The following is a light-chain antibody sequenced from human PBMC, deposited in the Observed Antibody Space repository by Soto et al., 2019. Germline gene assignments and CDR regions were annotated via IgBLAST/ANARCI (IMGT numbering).Light chain of an antibody. J-gene: IGKJ5*01. V-gene: IGKV2-30*02. Sequence: DVVMTQSPLSLPVTLGQPASISCRSNQSLVHSDGIAYFSWFQQRPGRSPRRLIYKVSNRDSGVQARFSGSGSGTDFELTISRVEAEDVGVYYCMQGTHWPITFGQGTRLEIK. CDR2: KVS. CDR1: QSLVHSDGIAY. CDR3: MQGTHWPIT.